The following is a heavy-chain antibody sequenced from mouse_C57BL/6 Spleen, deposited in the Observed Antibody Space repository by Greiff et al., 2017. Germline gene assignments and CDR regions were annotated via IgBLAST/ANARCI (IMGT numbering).Heavy chain of an antibody. CDR3: ARRTNFDY. CDR2: ISSGSSTI. D-gene: IGHD2-13*01. J-gene: IGHJ2*01. V-gene: IGHV5-17*01. Sequence: VQLKESGGGLVKPGGSLKLSCAASGFTFSDYGMHWVRQAPEKGLEWVAYISSGSSTINYADTVKGRFTISRDNAKNTLFLQMTSLRTEDTAVYYCARRTNFDYWGQGTTLTVSA. CDR1: GFTFSDYG.